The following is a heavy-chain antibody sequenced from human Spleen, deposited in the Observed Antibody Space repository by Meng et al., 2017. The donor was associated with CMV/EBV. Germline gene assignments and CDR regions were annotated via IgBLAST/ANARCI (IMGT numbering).Heavy chain of an antibody. Sequence: GSLRLSCAVYGGSFSGYYLSWIRQSPGKGLEWIGEINNSGSTNYIPSLRSRVTISLDTSNKQVSLRLTSVTAADTAVYYCARGRKEATYYFDYWGQGTLVTVSS. D-gene: IGHD1-26*01. CDR1: GGSFSGYY. V-gene: IGHV4-34*01. J-gene: IGHJ4*02. CDR2: INNSGST. CDR3: ARGRKEATYYFDY.